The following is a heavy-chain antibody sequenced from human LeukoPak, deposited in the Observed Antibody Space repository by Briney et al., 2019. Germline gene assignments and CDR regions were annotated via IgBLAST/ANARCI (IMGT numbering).Heavy chain of an antibody. J-gene: IGHJ4*02. CDR1: GFAFNRHW. Sequence: PGGSLRLSWAASGFAFNRHWMHWVRQGPDKGLVWVTGISDDGRFSEYADSAKGRFTISRDNAENMLYLQMNSLRVGDTAIYYCVRGSRSWYGVDYWGQGTLVTVSS. CDR3: VRGSRSWYGVDY. D-gene: IGHD6-13*01. CDR2: ISDDGRFS. V-gene: IGHV3-74*03.